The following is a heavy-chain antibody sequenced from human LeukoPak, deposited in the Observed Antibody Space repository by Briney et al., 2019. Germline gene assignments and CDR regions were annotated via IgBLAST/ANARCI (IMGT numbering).Heavy chain of an antibody. CDR2: IYYSGST. J-gene: IGHJ3*02. CDR1: GGSISSGDYY. V-gene: IGHV4-30-4*08. Sequence: SETLSLTCTVSGGSISSGDYYWSWIRQPPGKGLEWIGYIYYSGSTYYNPSLKSRVTISVDTSKNQFSLKLSSVTAADTAVYYCAEYCSGGSCYTHDAFDIWGQGTMVTVSS. D-gene: IGHD2-15*01. CDR3: AEYCSGGSCYTHDAFDI.